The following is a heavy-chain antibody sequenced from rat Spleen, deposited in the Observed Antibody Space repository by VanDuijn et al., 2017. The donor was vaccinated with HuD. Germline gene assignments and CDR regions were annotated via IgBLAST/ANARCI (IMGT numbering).Heavy chain of an antibody. D-gene: IGHD1-2*01. V-gene: IGHV5-29*01. CDR3: TTKGYYYSSYPY. J-gene: IGHJ2*01. CDR2: ITYDGNST. CDR1: GLNFSKYG. Sequence: EVQLVESGGGFVQPGGSLKLSCAASGLNFSKYGMAWVCQAPMKGLEWVATITYDGNSTFYRDSVRGRFTISRDNAKSTLYLQMDSLRSEDTATYYCTTKGYYYSSYPYWGQGVMVTVSS.